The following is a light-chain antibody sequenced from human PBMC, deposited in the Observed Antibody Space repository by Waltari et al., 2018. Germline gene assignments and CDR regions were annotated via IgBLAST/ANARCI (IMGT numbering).Light chain of an antibody. J-gene: IGKJ1*01. CDR2: KAS. V-gene: IGKV1-5*03. CDR3: QQYNSYSPWA. CDR1: HSSSTW. Sequence: DIQMTQSPSTLPASVGDRVTITCRASHSSSTWLAWYQQKPGKAPKLLIYKASSLERGVPSRFSSSGSGTAFTLTISNLQPDDFATYYCQQYNSYSPWAFGQGTKVEIK.